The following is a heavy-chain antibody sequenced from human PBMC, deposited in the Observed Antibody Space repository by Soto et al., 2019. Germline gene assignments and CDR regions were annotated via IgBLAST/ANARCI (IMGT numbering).Heavy chain of an antibody. CDR3: ASGPRYPAY. CDR1: GGSFSGYY. CDR2: INHSGST. Sequence: QVQLQQWGAGLLKPSETLSLTCAVYGGSFSGYYWSWNRQPPGQGLEWIGEINHSGSTNYNPSPKSRVTTSVDTFKNQFSLKLSSVTAADTAVYYCASGPRYPAYWGQGTLVTVSS. J-gene: IGHJ4*02. V-gene: IGHV4-34*01. D-gene: IGHD1-1*01.